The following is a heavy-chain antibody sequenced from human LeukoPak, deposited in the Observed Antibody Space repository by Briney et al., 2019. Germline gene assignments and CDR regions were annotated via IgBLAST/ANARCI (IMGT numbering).Heavy chain of an antibody. V-gene: IGHV3-7*03. Sequence: PGGSLRLSCAASGFTFSSYWMSWVRQAPGKGLEWVATIKQDGSEKYYVDSVKGRFTISRDNSKNTLYLQMNSLRAEDTAVYYCAKGIYSSGWSYFDYWGHGTLVTVSS. D-gene: IGHD6-19*01. CDR1: GFTFSSYW. J-gene: IGHJ4*01. CDR3: AKGIYSSGWSYFDY. CDR2: IKQDGSEK.